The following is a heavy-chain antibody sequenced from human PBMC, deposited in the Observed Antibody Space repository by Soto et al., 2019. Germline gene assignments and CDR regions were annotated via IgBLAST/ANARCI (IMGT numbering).Heavy chain of an antibody. CDR1: GFTFSSYA. CDR3: AKDQRVGYSYGQGDGMDV. CDR2: ISGSGGST. V-gene: IGHV3-23*01. D-gene: IGHD5-18*01. J-gene: IGHJ6*02. Sequence: EVQLLESGGGLVQPGGSLRLSCAASGFTFSSYAMSWVRQAPGKGLEWVSAISGSGGSTYDADSVKGRFTISRDNSKNTLYLQMNGLRAEDTAVCYCAKDQRVGYSYGQGDGMDVWGQGTTVTVSS.